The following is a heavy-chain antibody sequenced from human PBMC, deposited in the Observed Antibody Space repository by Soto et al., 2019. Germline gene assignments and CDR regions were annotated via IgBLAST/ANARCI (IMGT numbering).Heavy chain of an antibody. CDR3: ARMNYYDTSGYPFDY. D-gene: IGHD3-22*01. CDR1: GGSISSGGYS. CDR2: IYFRGTT. J-gene: IGHJ4*02. Sequence: SETLSLTCAVSGGSISSGGYSWSWIRQPPGKGLEWIGYIYFRGTTNYNPSLKSRVTMSADTSKNQFSLKLNSVTAADTAVYYCARMNYYDTSGYPFDYWGQGSLVTVS. V-gene: IGHV4-61*08.